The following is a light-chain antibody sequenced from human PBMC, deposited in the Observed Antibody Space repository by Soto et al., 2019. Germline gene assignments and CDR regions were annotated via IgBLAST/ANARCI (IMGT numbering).Light chain of an antibody. CDR2: AAS. Sequence: EIVLTQSPATLSVSPGERAILSCRASQSVSSNLAWYQQKPGQAPRLLIYAASTRATGIPARFSGSGSGTELTLTISSLQSEDFAVYYCQQYNNWPPWTFGQGTKVEIK. CDR1: QSVSSN. V-gene: IGKV3-15*01. J-gene: IGKJ1*01. CDR3: QQYNNWPPWT.